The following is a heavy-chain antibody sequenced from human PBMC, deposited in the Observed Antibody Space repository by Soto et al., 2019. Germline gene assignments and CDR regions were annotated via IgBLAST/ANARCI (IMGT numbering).Heavy chain of an antibody. Sequence: GGSLRLSCAASGFTFSNYAMHWVRQAPGKGLEWVAVIYYDGSNEYYADSVKGRFTISRDNSKNTLSLQMNSLRPEDTAVYYCATDPRWLRGYFDYWGQGTLVTVSS. CDR1: GFTFSNYA. CDR2: IYYDGSNE. D-gene: IGHD3-10*01. CDR3: ATDPRWLRGYFDY. V-gene: IGHV3-30*03. J-gene: IGHJ4*02.